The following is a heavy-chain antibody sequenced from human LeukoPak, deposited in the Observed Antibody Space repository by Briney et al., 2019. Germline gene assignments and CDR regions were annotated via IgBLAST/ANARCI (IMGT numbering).Heavy chain of an antibody. Sequence: GGSLRLSCAASGFSVSSNYVSWVRQAPGKGLEWVSDIYSGGTTYYADSIKGRFTISRDNSKNTLYLQMNSLRAEDTAVYYCAGRYDSCGYPLHWGQGTLVTVSS. CDR1: GFSVSSNY. V-gene: IGHV3-53*01. D-gene: IGHD3-22*01. CDR3: AGRYDSCGYPLH. CDR2: IYSGGTT. J-gene: IGHJ4*02.